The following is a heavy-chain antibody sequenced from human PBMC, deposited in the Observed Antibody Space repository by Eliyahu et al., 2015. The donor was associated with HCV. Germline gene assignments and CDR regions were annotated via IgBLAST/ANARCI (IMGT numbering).Heavy chain of an antibody. CDR2: INPSGGST. D-gene: IGHD3-3*01. CDR3: ARDRTIMGQSITIFGVRPDWHNWFDP. Sequence: QVQLVQSGAEVKKPGASVKVSCKASGYTFXSYYMXWVXXAPGQGLEWMGIINPSGGSTSXAQKFQGRVTMTRDTSTSTVYMELSSLRSEDTAVYYCARDRTIMGQSITIFGVRPDWHNWFDPWGQGTLVTVSS. J-gene: IGHJ5*02. CDR1: GYTFXSYY. V-gene: IGHV1-46*01.